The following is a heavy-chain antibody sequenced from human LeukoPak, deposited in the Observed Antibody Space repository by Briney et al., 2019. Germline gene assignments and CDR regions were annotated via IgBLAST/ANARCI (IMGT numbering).Heavy chain of an antibody. CDR3: ARGGSGWYGLDY. CDR2: INHSGST. D-gene: IGHD6-19*01. CDR1: GGSISSSSYY. Sequence: SETLSLTCTVSGGSISSSSYYWSWIRQPPGKGLEWIGEINHSGSTNYNPSLKSRVTISVDTSKNQFSLKLSSVTAADTAVYYCARGGSGWYGLDYWGQGTLVTVSS. J-gene: IGHJ4*02. V-gene: IGHV4-39*07.